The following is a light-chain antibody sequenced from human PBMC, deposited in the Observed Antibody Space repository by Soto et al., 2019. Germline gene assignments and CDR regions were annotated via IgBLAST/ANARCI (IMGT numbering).Light chain of an antibody. Sequence: ETVLTKSPGTLSLSPGERATLSCRASQSVSRNNLVWYQQRPGQPPRLLICGASSRATGIPDRFSGSGSGTDVSLTISRLEPEDFAVYYCRQHGDSPITFGQGTRLEIK. V-gene: IGKV3-20*01. CDR1: QSVSRNN. CDR3: RQHGDSPIT. CDR2: GAS. J-gene: IGKJ5*01.